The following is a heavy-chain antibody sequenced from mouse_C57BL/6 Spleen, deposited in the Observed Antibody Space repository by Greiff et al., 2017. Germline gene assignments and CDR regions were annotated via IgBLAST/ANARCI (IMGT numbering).Heavy chain of an antibody. V-gene: IGHV1-42*01. CDR1: GYSFTGYY. D-gene: IGHD4-1*01. Sequence: VQLQQSGPELVKPGASVKISCKASGYSFTGYYMNWVKQSPEKSLEWIGEINPSTGGTTYNQKFKAKATLTVDKSSSTAYMQLKSLTSEDSAVYYCARSGNWHYFDYWGQGTTLTVSS. J-gene: IGHJ2*01. CDR3: ARSGNWHYFDY. CDR2: INPSTGGT.